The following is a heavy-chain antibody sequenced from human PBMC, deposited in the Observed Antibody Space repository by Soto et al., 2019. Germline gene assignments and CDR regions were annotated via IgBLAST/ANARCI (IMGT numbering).Heavy chain of an antibody. Sequence: GSLRLSCAASGFTVSSNYMSWVRQAPGKGLEWVSVIYSGGSTYYADSVKGRFTISRDNSKNTLYLQMNSLRAEDTAVYYCASGVETRVFDYWGQGTLVTVSS. D-gene: IGHD1-7*01. CDR2: IYSGGST. CDR1: GFTVSSNY. CDR3: ASGVETRVFDY. V-gene: IGHV3-53*01. J-gene: IGHJ4*02.